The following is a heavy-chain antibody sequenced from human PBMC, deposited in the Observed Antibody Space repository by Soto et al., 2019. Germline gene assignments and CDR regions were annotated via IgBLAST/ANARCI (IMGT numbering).Heavy chain of an antibody. D-gene: IGHD3-16*01. J-gene: IGHJ5*02. CDR2: IYWDDDQ. Sequence: QITLKESGPTLVKPTQTLTLTCTFSGFSLTTRGVGVGWIRQPPGKALECLALIYWDDDQRYSPSLQSSLSVTKATSKHLVVLTITNVAPVDTATYYCAHLPNYYQYESFDPWGQGTLVSVSS. CDR3: AHLPNYYQYESFDP. V-gene: IGHV2-5*02. CDR1: GFSLTTRGVG.